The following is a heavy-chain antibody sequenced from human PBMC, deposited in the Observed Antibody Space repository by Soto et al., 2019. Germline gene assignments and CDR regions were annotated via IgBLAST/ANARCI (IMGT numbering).Heavy chain of an antibody. CDR1: GFTVSSNY. CDR3: RHSSVRNDAFDI. J-gene: IGHJ3*02. V-gene: IGHV3-66*01. Sequence: EVQLVESGGGLVQPGGSLRLSCAASGFTVSSNYMSWVRQAPGKGLEWVSVIYSGGSTYYADSVKGRFTISRDNSKNTLYLQMTSLRAEDTAVYYCRHSSVRNDAFDIWGQGTMVTVSS. CDR2: IYSGGST. D-gene: IGHD1-1*01.